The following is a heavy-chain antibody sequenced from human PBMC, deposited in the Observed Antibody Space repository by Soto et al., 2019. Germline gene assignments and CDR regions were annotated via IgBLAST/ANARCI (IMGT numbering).Heavy chain of an antibody. J-gene: IGHJ6*02. CDR1: GFTFSSYG. V-gene: IGHV3-33*01. CDR2: IWYDGSNK. D-gene: IGHD2-2*01. Sequence: QVQLVESGGGVVQPGRSLRLSCAASGFTFSSYGMHWVRQAPGKGLEWVAVIWYDGSNKYYADSVKGRFTISRDNSKNTLYLQMNSLRDEDKAVYYCARAGDIVVVPAEGYYYGMDVWGQGTTVTVSS. CDR3: ARAGDIVVVPAEGYYYGMDV.